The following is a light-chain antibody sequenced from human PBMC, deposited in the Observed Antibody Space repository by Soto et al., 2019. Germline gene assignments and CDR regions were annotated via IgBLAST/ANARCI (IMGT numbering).Light chain of an antibody. J-gene: IGKJ1*01. V-gene: IGKV1-39*01. CDR1: LNIRTF. CDR2: SAS. CDR3: QQSYSTPQT. Sequence: DVQMTQSPSSLSASVGDRVTITCRASLNIRTFLNWYQQETGKATMLLIYSASSLQSGVPTRFRGSGSGTDFTLTISSLQPEDFATYYCQQSYSTPQTFGQGTKVDIK.